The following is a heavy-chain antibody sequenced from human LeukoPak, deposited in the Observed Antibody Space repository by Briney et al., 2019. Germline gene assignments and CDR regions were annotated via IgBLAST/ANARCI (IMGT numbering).Heavy chain of an antibody. CDR1: GFTFSSYA. CDR3: ARLVYCSSTSCCWSVSAFGHY. Sequence: GGSLRLSCAASGFTFSSYAMHWVRQAPGKGLEYVSAISSNGGSTYYANSVKGRFTISRDNSKNTLYLQMGSLRAEDMAVYYCARLVYCSSTSCCWSVSAFGHYWGQRTLVTVSS. J-gene: IGHJ4*02. CDR2: ISSNGGST. D-gene: IGHD2-2*01. V-gene: IGHV3-64*01.